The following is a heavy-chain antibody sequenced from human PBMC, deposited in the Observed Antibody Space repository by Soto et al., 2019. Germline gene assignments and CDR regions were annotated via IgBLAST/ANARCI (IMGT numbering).Heavy chain of an antibody. CDR2: IIPILGIA. CDR3: ARVGGDTVAYYFGY. J-gene: IGHJ4*02. CDR1: GGTFSSYT. D-gene: IGHD5-18*01. V-gene: IGHV1-69*02. Sequence: QVQLVHSGAEVKKPGSSVNVSCKASGGTFSSYTISWVRQAPGQGLEWMGRIIPILGIANYAQKFQGRVTSTADKSTSTAYMELGSLRSEDTAVDYCARVGGDTVAYYFGYWGQGTLVTVSS.